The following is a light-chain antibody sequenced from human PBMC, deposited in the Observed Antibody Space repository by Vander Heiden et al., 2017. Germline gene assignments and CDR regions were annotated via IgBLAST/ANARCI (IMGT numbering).Light chain of an antibody. V-gene: IGKV1-39*01. CDR3: QHIDSTPPWT. CDR1: QSISSY. CDR2: AAS. J-gene: IGKJ1*01. Sequence: DIQMTQSPSSLSASVGDRVTITCRASQSISSYLNWYQQKPGKAPKLLIYAASSLQSGVPSRFSGSGSGTDFTLTISSPQPEDFATYYCQHIDSTPPWTFGQGTKVEIK.